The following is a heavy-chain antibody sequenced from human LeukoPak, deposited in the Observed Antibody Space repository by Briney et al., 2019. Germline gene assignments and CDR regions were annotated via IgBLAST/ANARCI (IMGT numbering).Heavy chain of an antibody. CDR2: IKQDGSEK. CDR3: AKEMVLYYYGSGSPGFDY. V-gene: IGHV3-7*03. CDR1: GFNFSNYW. J-gene: IGHJ4*02. Sequence: GGSLRLSCAGSGFNFSNYWMTWVRQAPGKGLEWVANIKQDGSEKYYVDSVKGRFTISRDNAKNSLYLQMNSLRAEETAMYYCAKEMVLYYYGSGSPGFDYWGQGTLVTVSS. D-gene: IGHD3-10*01.